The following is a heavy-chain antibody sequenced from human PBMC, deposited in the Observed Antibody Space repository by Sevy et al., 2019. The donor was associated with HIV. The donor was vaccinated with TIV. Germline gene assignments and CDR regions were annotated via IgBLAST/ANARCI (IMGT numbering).Heavy chain of an antibody. J-gene: IGHJ3*01. V-gene: IGHV3-49*03. Sequence: GGPLRLSCTGSGFTFGGYALSWFRQAPGKGLEWVGFIRSKDYGGTIEYAASVKGRFIISRDDSKSIAYLQMDSLKTEDTAVYYCTTDLGVFYGSGSSGAFDFWGQGTMVTVSS. CDR3: TTDLGVFYGSGSSGAFDF. D-gene: IGHD3-10*01. CDR1: GFTFGGYA. CDR2: IRSKDYGGTI.